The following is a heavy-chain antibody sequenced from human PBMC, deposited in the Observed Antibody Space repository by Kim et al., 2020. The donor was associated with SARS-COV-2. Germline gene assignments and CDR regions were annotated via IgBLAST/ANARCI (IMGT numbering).Heavy chain of an antibody. CDR1: GFSLSTSGMC. Sequence: SGPTLVKPTQTLTLTCTFSGFSLSTSGMCVSWIRQPPGKALEWLALIDWDDDKYYSTSLKTRLTISKDTSKNQVVLTMTNMDPVDTATYYCARIRVYGSGKTPIWYYYGMDVWGQGTTVTVSS. CDR2: IDWDDDK. J-gene: IGHJ6*02. CDR3: ARIRVYGSGKTPIWYYYGMDV. D-gene: IGHD3-10*01. V-gene: IGHV2-70*01.